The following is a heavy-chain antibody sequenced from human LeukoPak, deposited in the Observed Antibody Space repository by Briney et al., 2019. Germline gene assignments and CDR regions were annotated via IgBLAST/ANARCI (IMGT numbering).Heavy chain of an antibody. J-gene: IGHJ3*02. CDR2: IEQDGSEK. CDR3: ARFILYHGAYDI. D-gene: IGHD2-8*01. V-gene: IGHV3-7*01. Sequence: GGSLRLSCAASGFIFENYWMNWVRQAPGKGLEWVANIEQDGSEKYYVDFVKGRFTISRDNARNSLYLQLNSLRAEDTAVYYCARFILYHGAYDIWGQGTMVTVSS. CDR1: GFIFENYW.